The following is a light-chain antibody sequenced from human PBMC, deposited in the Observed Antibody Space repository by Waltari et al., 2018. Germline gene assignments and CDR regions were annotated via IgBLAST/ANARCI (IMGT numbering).Light chain of an antibody. CDR3: QQSYSTPWT. CDR2: AAS. V-gene: IGKV1-39*01. Sequence: DIQMTQSPASLSASVGDRVTLTCRASHSISSYLNWYQQSPGKAPRLLIYAASILQSGVPSRFSGSGSGTDFTLIISSLQPEDFATYYCQQSYSTPWTFGQGTYVEIK. J-gene: IGKJ1*01. CDR1: HSISSY.